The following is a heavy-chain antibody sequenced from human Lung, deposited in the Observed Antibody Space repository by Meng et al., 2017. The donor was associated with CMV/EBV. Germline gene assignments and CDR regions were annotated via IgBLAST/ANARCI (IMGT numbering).Heavy chain of an antibody. Sequence: VQLVQSGAAVKRPGASVKISCQASGYSFSGFYLNWARQAPGHGLEWLGRVNPISDDTHLAQKFEGRITVTRGATINTAFMELTRLRPDDMAVYYCAKSSDNGWSSWGPGTLVTVSS. CDR3: AKSSDNGWSS. V-gene: IGHV1-2*06. CDR1: GYSFSGFY. D-gene: IGHD6-19*01. CDR2: VNPISDDT. J-gene: IGHJ4*01.